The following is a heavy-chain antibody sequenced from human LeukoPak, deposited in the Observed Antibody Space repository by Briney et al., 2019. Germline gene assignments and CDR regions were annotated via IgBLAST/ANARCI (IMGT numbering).Heavy chain of an antibody. Sequence: GGSLRLSCAASGFPFNTYSMNWVRQAPGKGLGWVASISSSSSYIYYADAVKGRVTISRQNAKHSLSLEMHRLRAEDTAVYYCARDPYSGSYGNYYYYFMDVWGKGTTVTISS. CDR1: GFPFNTYS. CDR3: ARDPYSGSYGNYYYYFMDV. D-gene: IGHD1-26*01. V-gene: IGHV3-21*01. J-gene: IGHJ6*03. CDR2: ISSSSSYI.